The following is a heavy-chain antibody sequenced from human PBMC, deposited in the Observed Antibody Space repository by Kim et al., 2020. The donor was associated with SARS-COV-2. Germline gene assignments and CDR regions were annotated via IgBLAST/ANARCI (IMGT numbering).Heavy chain of an antibody. J-gene: IGHJ4*02. Sequence: NYAQKFQERVTITRDMSTSTAYMELSSLRSEDTAVYYWAATGVVVTAPDYWGQGTLVTVSS. D-gene: IGHD2-21*02. CDR3: AATGVVVTAPDY. V-gene: IGHV1-58*01.